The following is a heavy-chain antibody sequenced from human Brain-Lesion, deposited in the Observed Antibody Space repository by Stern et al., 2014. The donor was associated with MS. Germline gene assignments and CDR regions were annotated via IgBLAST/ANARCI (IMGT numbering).Heavy chain of an antibody. Sequence: QVQLVQSGPGLVKPSQTLSLSCTVSGGSISSGGYYWSWIRQPAGKGLEWIGRIFNSGGTRYNPSLKSRVTISKEQSKNQFSLRLNPMTAADTAVYYCARGRVVPGFQYYATDVWGQGTTVIVSS. CDR3: ARGRVVPGFQYYATDV. CDR1: GGSISSGGYY. J-gene: IGHJ6*02. V-gene: IGHV4-61*02. CDR2: IFNSGGT. D-gene: IGHD2-2*01.